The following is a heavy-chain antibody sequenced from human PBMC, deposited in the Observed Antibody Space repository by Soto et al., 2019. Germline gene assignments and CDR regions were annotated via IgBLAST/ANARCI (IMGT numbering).Heavy chain of an antibody. V-gene: IGHV4-31*03. Sequence: QVQLQESGPGLVKPSQTLSLTCTVSGGSISSGGYYCSWIRQHPGKGLEWIGYIDYSGSAYYNPSLKSRVTISVDTSKNQFSLKLSSVTAADTAVYYCAASCVACGGFNYYGMDVWGQGTTVTVSS. D-gene: IGHD5-12*01. J-gene: IGHJ6*02. CDR2: IDYSGSA. CDR3: AASCVACGGFNYYGMDV. CDR1: GGSISSGGYY.